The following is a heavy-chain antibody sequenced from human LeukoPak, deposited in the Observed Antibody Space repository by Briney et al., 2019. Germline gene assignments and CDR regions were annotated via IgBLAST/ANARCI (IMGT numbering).Heavy chain of an antibody. CDR3: ARVVYSGSGSYGGFDY. CDR1: GFIFSSYT. D-gene: IGHD3-10*01. Sequence: PGGSLRLSCAASGFIFSSYTMHWVRQAPGKGLEWVAVISYDGSSQYYTDSVKGRFTLSRDNSKNTLFLQMNSLRPEDTAVYYCARVVYSGSGSYGGFDYWGQGTLVTVSS. J-gene: IGHJ4*02. V-gene: IGHV3-30-3*01. CDR2: ISYDGSSQ.